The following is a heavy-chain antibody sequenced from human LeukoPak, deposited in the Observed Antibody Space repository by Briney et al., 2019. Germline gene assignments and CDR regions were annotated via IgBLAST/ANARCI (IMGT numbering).Heavy chain of an antibody. D-gene: IGHD3-22*01. Sequence: SETLSLTCAVSGFSIITGYYWGWIRQPPGKGLEWTGNIYPGVNTYYNASLKSRVTISVDTSKNHFSLTVTSVTAADTAVYYCARFISSDRNWFDPWGQGTLVTVSS. CDR1: GFSIITGYY. CDR3: ARFISSDRNWFDP. CDR2: IYPGVNT. V-gene: IGHV4-38-2*01. J-gene: IGHJ5*02.